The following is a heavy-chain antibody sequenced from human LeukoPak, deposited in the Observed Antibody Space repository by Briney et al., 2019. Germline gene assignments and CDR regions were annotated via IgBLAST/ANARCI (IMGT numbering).Heavy chain of an antibody. CDR3: ARDGDYDFWSGYYTYYYYYGMDV. Sequence: PGGSLRPSCAASGFTFSSYGMHWVRQAPGKGLEWVAVIWYDGSNKYYADSVKGRFTISRDNSKDTLYLQMNSLRAEDTAVYYCARDGDYDFWSGYYTYYYYYGMDVWGQGTTVTVSS. J-gene: IGHJ6*02. CDR2: IWYDGSNK. V-gene: IGHV3-33*01. CDR1: GFTFSSYG. D-gene: IGHD3-3*01.